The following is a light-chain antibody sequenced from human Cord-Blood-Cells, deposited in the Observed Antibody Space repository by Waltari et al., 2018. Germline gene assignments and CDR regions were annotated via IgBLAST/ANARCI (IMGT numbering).Light chain of an antibody. CDR3: QQYNSNPRT. CDR2: AAS. V-gene: IGKV1-39*01. J-gene: IGKJ4*01. Sequence: DIQMTHSPSSMSSAVGDRVTITWRASQSISSYLTWYQQKPGKAPKLLIYAASSLQSGVPSKFSGSGSGTDFTLTISSLQPEDFATYYCQQYNSNPRTFGRGTKVEIK. CDR1: QSISSY.